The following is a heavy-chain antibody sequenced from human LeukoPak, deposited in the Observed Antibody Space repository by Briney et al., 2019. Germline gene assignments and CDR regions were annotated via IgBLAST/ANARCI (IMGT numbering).Heavy chain of an antibody. CDR2: IYHSGST. V-gene: IGHV4-4*02. Sequence: SGTLSLTCAVSGGSISSSNWWSWVRQPPGKGLEWIGSIYHSGSTYYNPSLKSRVTISVDTSKNQFSLKLSSVTAADTAVYYCARVAGVRGVIITGPYYYYYMDVWGKGTTVTVSS. D-gene: IGHD3-10*01. J-gene: IGHJ6*03. CDR1: GGSISSSNW. CDR3: ARVAGVRGVIITGPYYYYYMDV.